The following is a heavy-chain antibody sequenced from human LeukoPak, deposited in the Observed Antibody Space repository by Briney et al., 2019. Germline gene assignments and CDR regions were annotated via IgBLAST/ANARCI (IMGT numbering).Heavy chain of an antibody. CDR1: GGSISSYY. Sequence: SETLSLTCTVSGGSISSYYWSWIRQPPAKGLEWIGYIYYSGSTNYNPSLKSRVTISVDTSKNQFSLKLSSVTAADAAVYYCASLRDTMVRGVFDYWGQGTLVTVSS. CDR2: IYYSGST. V-gene: IGHV4-59*01. J-gene: IGHJ4*02. CDR3: ASLRDTMVRGVFDY. D-gene: IGHD3-10*01.